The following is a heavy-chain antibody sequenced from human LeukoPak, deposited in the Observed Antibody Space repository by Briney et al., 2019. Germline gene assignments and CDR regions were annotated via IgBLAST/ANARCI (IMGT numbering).Heavy chain of an antibody. CDR2: IRGSGGST. V-gene: IGHV3-23*01. D-gene: IGHD3-9*01. Sequence: PGGTLRLSCEASGFTFSRYGMSWVRQAPGKGLEWVSAIRGSGGSTYSADSVKGRFTISRDNSKNTLYLQMNSLRAEDTAVYYCAKCILTGYYKGYMDVWGKGTTVTISS. CDR3: AKCILTGYYKGYMDV. J-gene: IGHJ6*03. CDR1: GFTFSRYG.